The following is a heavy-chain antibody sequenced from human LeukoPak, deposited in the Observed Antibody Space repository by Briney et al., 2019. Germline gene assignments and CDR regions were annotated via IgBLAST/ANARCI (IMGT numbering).Heavy chain of an antibody. J-gene: IGHJ3*02. D-gene: IGHD4-17*01. Sequence: PGGSLRLSCAASGFTFSNYAMSWVRQALGKGLEWVSTIRSSDNTYYSDSVKGRFTVSRDNSKNTLYVQMSSLRVEDTAVYYCAKDRGTVTVTVDAFDIWGQGTMVTVSS. V-gene: IGHV3-23*01. CDR2: IRSSDNT. CDR1: GFTFSNYA. CDR3: AKDRGTVTVTVDAFDI.